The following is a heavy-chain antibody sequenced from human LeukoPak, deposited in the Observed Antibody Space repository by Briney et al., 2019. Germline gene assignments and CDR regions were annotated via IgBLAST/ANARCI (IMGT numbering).Heavy chain of an antibody. J-gene: IGHJ5*02. CDR2: ISSSSSYI. CDR1: GFTFSSYS. V-gene: IGHV3-21*04. D-gene: IGHD2-2*01. CDR3: ARDSLAFFVSSTSGFDP. Sequence: GGSLRLSCAASGFTFSSYSMNWVRQAPGKGLEWVSSISSSSSYIYYADSVKGRFTISRDNTKNSLYLQMNSLRAEDTAVYYCARDSLAFFVSSTSGFDPWGQGTLVTVSS.